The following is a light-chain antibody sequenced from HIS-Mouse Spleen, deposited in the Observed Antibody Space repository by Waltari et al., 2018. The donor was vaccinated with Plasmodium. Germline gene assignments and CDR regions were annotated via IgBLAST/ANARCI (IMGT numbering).Light chain of an antibody. CDR1: SSDVGSYKL. Sequence: QSALTQPASVSGSPGQSITISCPGTSSDVGSYKLVSWYQQHPGKAPKLMIYEGSKRPSGVSNRFSGSKSGNTASLTISGLQAEDEADYYCCSYAGSSTFVFGGGTKLTVL. CDR3: CSYAGSSTFV. J-gene: IGLJ3*02. V-gene: IGLV2-23*03. CDR2: EGS.